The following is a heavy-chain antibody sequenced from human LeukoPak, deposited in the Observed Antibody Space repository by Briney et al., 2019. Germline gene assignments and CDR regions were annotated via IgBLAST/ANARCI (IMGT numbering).Heavy chain of an antibody. CDR1: GGSITSSTYY. Sequence: PSETLSLTCSVSGGSITSSTYYWGWIRQPPGKGLEWIATINYSGTTHYNPSLKSRVTMSVDTSKNQFSLQLSSVTAADTAVYYCARAYCSGGSCYSGFDYWGQGTLVTVSS. V-gene: IGHV4-39*07. D-gene: IGHD2-15*01. J-gene: IGHJ4*02. CDR3: ARAYCSGGSCYSGFDY. CDR2: INYSGTT.